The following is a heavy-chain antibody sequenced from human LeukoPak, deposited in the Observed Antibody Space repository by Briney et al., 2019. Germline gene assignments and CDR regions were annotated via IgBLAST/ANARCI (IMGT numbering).Heavy chain of an antibody. CDR3: ARGGKNAFDS. J-gene: IGHJ3*02. Sequence: GGSLRFSCAASGFTFSTYTMNWVRQAPGKGLEWVSSISSTSTYIYYADSVKGRFTISRDNAETSLYLQMNSLRGEDAAVYYCARGGKNAFDSWGQGTMVTVSS. CDR2: ISSTSTYI. CDR1: GFTFSTYT. V-gene: IGHV3-21*01. D-gene: IGHD3-10*01.